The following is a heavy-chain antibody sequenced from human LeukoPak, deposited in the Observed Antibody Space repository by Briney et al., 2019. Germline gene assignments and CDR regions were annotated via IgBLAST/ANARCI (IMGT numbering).Heavy chain of an antibody. CDR2: INHSGST. CDR3: ARGRGTLRRFGY. CDR1: GFTLSTFW. V-gene: IGHV4-34*01. D-gene: IGHD2-15*01. Sequence: KSGGPLRLSCAAPGFTLSTFWMSWLPEPTGKGLEWIGEINHSGSTNYNPSLESRVTISVDTSKNQFSLKLSSVTAADTAVYYCARGRGTLRRFGYWGQGTLVTVSS. J-gene: IGHJ4*02.